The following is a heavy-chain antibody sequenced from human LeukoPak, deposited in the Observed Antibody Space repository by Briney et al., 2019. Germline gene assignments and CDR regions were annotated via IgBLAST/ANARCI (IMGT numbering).Heavy chain of an antibody. Sequence: SETLSLTCAVYGGSFSDYYWSWIRQPPGKGLEWIGEINHSGSTNYSPSLKSRVTISVDMSKNQFSLQLSSVTAADTAAYYCARLGIYPIQGYNYNYHYMDVWAKGTTVTVSS. V-gene: IGHV4-34*01. CDR1: GGSFSDYY. CDR2: INHSGST. CDR3: ARLGIYPIQGYNYNYHYMDV. J-gene: IGHJ6*03. D-gene: IGHD1-1*01.